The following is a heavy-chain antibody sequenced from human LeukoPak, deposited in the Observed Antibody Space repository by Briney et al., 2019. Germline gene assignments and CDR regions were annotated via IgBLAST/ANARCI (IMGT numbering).Heavy chain of an antibody. V-gene: IGHV1-8*02. D-gene: IGHD7-27*01. J-gene: IGHJ4*02. CDR1: GYTFTSYD. CDR3: MTTSNWGSVIFDY. CDR2: MDPNSDNT. Sequence: ASVKVSCKASGYTFTSYDINWVRQATGQGLEWMGWMDPNSDNTIYAQKFQGRVTLTRDTSISTAYMELRSLRSEDTAVYYCMTTSNWGSVIFDYWGQGTLVTASS.